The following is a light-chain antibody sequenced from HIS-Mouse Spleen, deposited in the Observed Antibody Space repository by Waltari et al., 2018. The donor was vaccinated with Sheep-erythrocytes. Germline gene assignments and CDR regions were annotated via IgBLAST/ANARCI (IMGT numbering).Light chain of an antibody. J-gene: IGLJ1*01. CDR3: QAWDSSIYV. CDR1: ALPKQY. V-gene: IGLV3-1*01. Sequence: SYELTQPPSVSVSPGQTARITCSGDALPKQYAYWYQQKPGQAPVLVIYQDSKRPSGIPERFSGSNSGNTATLTISGTQAMDEADYYCQAWDSSIYVFGTGTKVTVL. CDR2: QDS.